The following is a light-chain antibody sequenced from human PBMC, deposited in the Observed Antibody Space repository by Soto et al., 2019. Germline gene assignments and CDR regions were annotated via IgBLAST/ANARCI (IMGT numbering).Light chain of an antibody. CDR3: QPFNNSPLT. CDR2: SAS. V-gene: IGKV3-20*01. Sequence: EIVLTQSPGTLSLSPGERATLSCRASQSLRNNYLAWYQQKPGQTPRLLIHSASSRATGIPDRFSGSGSGTDFTLTISRLEPEDFAVYYCQPFNNSPLTFGGGPKVHIK. CDR1: QSLRNNY. J-gene: IGKJ4*01.